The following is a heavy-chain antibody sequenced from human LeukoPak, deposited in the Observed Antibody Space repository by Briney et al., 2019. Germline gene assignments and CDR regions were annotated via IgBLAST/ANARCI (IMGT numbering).Heavy chain of an antibody. CDR1: GYTFTGYY. Sequence: ASVKVSCKASGYTFTGYYMHWVRQAPGQGLEWMRWINPNSGGTNYAQKFQGRVTMTRDTSISTAYMELSRLRSDDTAVYYCASLGFLGYCSGGSCDNWFDPWGQGTLVTVSS. V-gene: IGHV1-2*02. D-gene: IGHD2-15*01. CDR2: INPNSGGT. J-gene: IGHJ5*02. CDR3: ASLGFLGYCSGGSCDNWFDP.